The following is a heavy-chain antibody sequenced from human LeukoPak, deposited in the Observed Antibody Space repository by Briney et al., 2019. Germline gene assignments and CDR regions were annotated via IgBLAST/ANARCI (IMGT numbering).Heavy chain of an antibody. CDR2: IRYDGSNK. CDR3: AKDWAGYCSSTSCYQIDY. V-gene: IGHV3-30*02. D-gene: IGHD2-2*01. Sequence: PGGSLRLSCAASGFTFSSYGMHWVRQAPGKGLEWVAFIRYDGSNKYYADSVKGRFTISRDNSKNTLYLQMNSLRAEDTAVCYCAKDWAGYCSSTSCYQIDYWGQGTLVTVSS. J-gene: IGHJ4*02. CDR1: GFTFSSYG.